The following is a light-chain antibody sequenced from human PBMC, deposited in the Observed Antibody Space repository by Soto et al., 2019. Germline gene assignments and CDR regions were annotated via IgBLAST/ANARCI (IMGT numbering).Light chain of an antibody. CDR1: QSVRSY. CDR3: QQYGRSPVT. J-gene: IGKJ3*01. Sequence: EIVLTQSPGTLSLSPGERATLSCGASQSVRSYLAWYQQKPGQAPRLLISNASRRATGIPDRFSGSGSGTDFTLTISRLEPEDFAVYFCQQYGRSPVTFGPGTKVDIK. V-gene: IGKV3-20*01. CDR2: NAS.